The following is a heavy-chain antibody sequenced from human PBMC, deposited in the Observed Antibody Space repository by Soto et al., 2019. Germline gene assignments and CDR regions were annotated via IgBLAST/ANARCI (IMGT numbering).Heavy chain of an antibody. D-gene: IGHD3-10*01. J-gene: IGHJ4*02. V-gene: IGHV1-69*02. CDR1: GGTFSSYT. CDR2: IIPILGIA. CDR3: AMWKSFGELLISDY. Sequence: GASLKVSCKASGGTFSSYTISWVRQAPGQGVEWMGRIIPILGIANYAQKFQGRVTITADKSTSTAYMELSSLRSEDTAVYYCAMWKSFGELLISDYWGQGTLVTVSS.